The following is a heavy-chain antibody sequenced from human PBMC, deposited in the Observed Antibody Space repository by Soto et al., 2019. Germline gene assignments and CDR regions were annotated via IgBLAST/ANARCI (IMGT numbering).Heavy chain of an antibody. J-gene: IGHJ6*02. Sequence: SLTCAVYGGSFSGYYWSWIRQPPGKGLEWIGEINHSGSTNYNPSLKSRVTISVDTSKNQFSLKLSSVTAADTAVYYCARDWELPNYYGMDVWGQGTTVTVSS. CDR3: ARDWELPNYYGMDV. CDR2: INHSGST. CDR1: GGSFSGYY. D-gene: IGHD1-26*01. V-gene: IGHV4-34*01.